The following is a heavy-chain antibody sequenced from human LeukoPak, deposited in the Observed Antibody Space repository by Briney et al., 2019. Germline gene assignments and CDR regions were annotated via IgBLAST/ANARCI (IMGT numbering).Heavy chain of an antibody. D-gene: IGHD3-22*01. J-gene: IGHJ6*02. CDR2: IYPGDSDT. CDR3: ASHDSSGYYSMDV. Sequence: GESLKISCKASGYSFTRYWIGWVRQMPGQGLEWVGIIYPGDSDTRHSPSFQGQVTISADKSISTAYLQWSSLKASDTAMYYCASHDSSGYYSMDVWGQGTTVTVSS. CDR1: GYSFTRYW. V-gene: IGHV5-51*01.